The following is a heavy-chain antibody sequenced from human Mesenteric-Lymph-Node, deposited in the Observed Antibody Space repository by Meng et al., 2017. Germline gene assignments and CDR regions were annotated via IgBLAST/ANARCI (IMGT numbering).Heavy chain of an antibody. CDR1: GFTFSSYA. D-gene: IGHD3-22*01. CDR2: ISYDGSNK. CDR3: ARDHREGDSSGSDAFDI. J-gene: IGHJ3*02. V-gene: IGHV3-30*04. Sequence: GESLKISCAASGFTFSSYAMHWVRQAPGKGLEWVAVISYDGSNKYYADSVKGRFTISRDNSKNTLYLQMNSLRAEDTAVYYCARDHREGDSSGSDAFDIWGQGTMVTVSS.